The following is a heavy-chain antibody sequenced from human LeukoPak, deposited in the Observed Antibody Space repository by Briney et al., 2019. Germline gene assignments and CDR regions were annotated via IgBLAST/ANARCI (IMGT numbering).Heavy chain of an antibody. CDR3: ARGPTVQEDLDY. V-gene: IGHV3-66*01. J-gene: IGHJ4*02. CDR2: IYSGGST. Sequence: GGSLRLSCAASGFTFSSYRMNWVRQAPGKGLEWVSVIYSGGSTYYADSVKGRFTISRDISKNTLYLQMNSLRAEDTAVYYCARGPTVQEDLDYWGQGTLVTVSS. CDR1: GFTFSSYR.